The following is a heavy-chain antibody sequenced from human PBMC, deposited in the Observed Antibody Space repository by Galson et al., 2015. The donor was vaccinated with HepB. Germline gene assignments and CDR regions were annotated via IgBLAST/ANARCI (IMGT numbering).Heavy chain of an antibody. J-gene: IGHJ5*02. Sequence: TLSLTCTVSGASIRSGDYSWSWIRQPPGKGLEWLGYIYHSGSTYYNPSLKSRVTISVDRSKNQFSLKLSSVTAADTAVYYCARGPNYDFLSGYYSSNWVDPWGQGSLVTVSS. CDR3: ARGPNYDFLSGYYSSNWVDP. V-gene: IGHV4-30-2*01. D-gene: IGHD3-3*01. CDR1: GASIRSGDYS. CDR2: IYHSGST.